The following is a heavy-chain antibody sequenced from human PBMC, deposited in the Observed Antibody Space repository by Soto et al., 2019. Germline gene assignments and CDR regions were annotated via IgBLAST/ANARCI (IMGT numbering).Heavy chain of an antibody. D-gene: IGHD2-2*01. J-gene: IGHJ6*02. CDR3: ARDGDIVVVPAAINYYYGMDV. CDR1: GGSISSSNW. Sequence: QVQLQESGPGLVKPSGTLSLTCAVSGGSISSSNWWSWVRQPPGKGLEWIGEIYHSGSTNYNPSLKRRVTISVYKSTNQFALKLSSVTAADTAVYYCARDGDIVVVPAAINYYYGMDVWGQGTTVTVSS. CDR2: IYHSGST. V-gene: IGHV4-4*02.